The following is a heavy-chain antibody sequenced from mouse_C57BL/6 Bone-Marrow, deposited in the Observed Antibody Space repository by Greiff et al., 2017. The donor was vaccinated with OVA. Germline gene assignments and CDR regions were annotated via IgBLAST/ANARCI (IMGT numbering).Heavy chain of an antibody. D-gene: IGHD3-2*02. CDR2: INPNYGTT. CDR1: GYSFTDYN. J-gene: IGHJ4*01. V-gene: IGHV1-39*01. CDR3: ASEEQRRLRTLYAMDY. Sequence: EVQLQQSGPELVKPGASVKISCKASGYSFTDYNMNWVKQSNGKSLEWIGVINPNYGTTSYNQKFKGKATLTVDQSSSTAYIQLNSLTSEDSAVYDCASEEQRRLRTLYAMDYWGQGTSATLSS.